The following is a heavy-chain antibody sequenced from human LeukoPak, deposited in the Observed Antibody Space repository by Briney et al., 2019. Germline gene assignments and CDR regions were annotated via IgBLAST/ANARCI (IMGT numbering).Heavy chain of an antibody. CDR2: IYSGGST. CDR1: GFTVSSNY. D-gene: IGHD4-17*01. J-gene: IGHJ4*02. V-gene: IGHV3-66*01. CDR3: ARDRYGDLDY. Sequence: PGGSQRLSCAASGFTVSSNYMSWVRQAPGKGLEWVSVIYSGGSTYYADSVKGRFTISRDNSKNTLYLQMNSLRAEDTAVYYCARDRYGDLDYWGQGTLVTVSS.